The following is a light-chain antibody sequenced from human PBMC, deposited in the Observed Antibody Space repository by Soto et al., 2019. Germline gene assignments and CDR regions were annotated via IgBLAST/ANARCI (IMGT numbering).Light chain of an antibody. Sequence: QSALTQPPSASGSPGQSLTISCTGTSSDVGGYNFVSWYQQHPGKAPKLMISDVNGRPSGVPDRFSGSKSGNTASLTVSGLQDEDEADYYSSSYAGSNNGVFGGGTQLTVL. J-gene: IGLJ3*02. V-gene: IGLV2-8*01. CDR1: SSDVGGYNF. CDR3: SSYAGSNNGV. CDR2: DVN.